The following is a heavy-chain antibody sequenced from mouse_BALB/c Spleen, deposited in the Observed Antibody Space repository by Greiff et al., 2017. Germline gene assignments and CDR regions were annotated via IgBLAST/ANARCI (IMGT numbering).Heavy chain of an antibody. V-gene: IGHV1S137*01. Sequence: QVQLKESGAELVRPGVSVKISCKGSGYTFTDYAMHWVKQSHAKSLEWIGVISTYYGDASYNQKFKGKATMTVDKSSSTAYMELARLTSEDSAIYYCARPMITTGYYAMDYWGQGTSVTVSS. CDR1: GYTFTDYA. CDR2: ISTYYGDA. D-gene: IGHD2-4*01. CDR3: ARPMITTGYYAMDY. J-gene: IGHJ4*01.